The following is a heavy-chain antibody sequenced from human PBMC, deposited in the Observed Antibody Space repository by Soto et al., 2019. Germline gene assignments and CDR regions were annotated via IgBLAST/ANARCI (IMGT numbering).Heavy chain of an antibody. Sequence: QITLRESGPTLVKPTQTLTLTCTFSGFSLSTSGVGVGWIRQPPGKALEWLALIYWDDDKRYSPSLKSRLTITKDTPKNQVVLTMTTMDPVDTATYYCAHVYGGYDNFDYWGQGTLVTVSS. CDR1: GFSLSTSGVG. CDR2: IYWDDDK. D-gene: IGHD5-12*01. CDR3: AHVYGGYDNFDY. J-gene: IGHJ4*02. V-gene: IGHV2-5*02.